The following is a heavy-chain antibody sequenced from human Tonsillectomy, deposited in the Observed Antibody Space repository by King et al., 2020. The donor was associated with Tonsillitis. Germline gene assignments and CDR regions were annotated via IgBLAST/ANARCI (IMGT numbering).Heavy chain of an antibody. CDR2: ISPFNDNT. Sequence: VQLVESGAEVKKPGASVKVSCKASGYTFTSYGISWVRQAPGHALEWMGWISPFNDNTNYVQKYQGRVTITTDTSTSTAYMELRSLRSDDTAVYYCARDRSAYYYGSASYIDLWGQGTLVTVSS. CDR3: ARDRSAYYYGSASYIDL. D-gene: IGHD3-10*01. V-gene: IGHV1-18*01. J-gene: IGHJ4*02. CDR1: GYTFTSYG.